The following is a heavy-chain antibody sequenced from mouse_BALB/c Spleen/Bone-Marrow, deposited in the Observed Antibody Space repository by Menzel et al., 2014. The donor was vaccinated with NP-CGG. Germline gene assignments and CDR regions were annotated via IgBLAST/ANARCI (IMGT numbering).Heavy chain of an antibody. Sequence: SGPELVKPVASVKMSCKASGYTFTSYVIHWVKQKPGQGLEWIGYINPFNDGTKYNEKFKDKATLTSDKSSNTAYMELSSLTSEDSAVYYCARTGNYYGSSFDYWGQGTTLTVSS. D-gene: IGHD1-1*01. CDR1: GYTFTSYV. CDR2: INPFNDGT. V-gene: IGHV1-14*01. J-gene: IGHJ2*01. CDR3: ARTGNYYGSSFDY.